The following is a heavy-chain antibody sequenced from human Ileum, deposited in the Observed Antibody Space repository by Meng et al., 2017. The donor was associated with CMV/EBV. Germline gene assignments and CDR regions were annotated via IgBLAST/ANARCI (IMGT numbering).Heavy chain of an antibody. J-gene: IGHJ4*02. Sequence: SETLSLTFTVSGGSISSGGYYWSWIRQHPGKGLEWIGYIYYSGSTYYNPSLKSRVTISVDTSKNQFSLKLSSVTAADTAVYYCARDSLEGDLFDYWGQGTLVTVSS. CDR1: GGSISSGGYY. CDR3: ARDSLEGDLFDY. V-gene: IGHV4-31*03. D-gene: IGHD2-21*02. CDR2: IYYSGST.